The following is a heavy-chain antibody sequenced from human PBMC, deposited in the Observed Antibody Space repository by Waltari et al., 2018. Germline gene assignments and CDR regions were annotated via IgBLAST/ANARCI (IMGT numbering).Heavy chain of an antibody. CDR1: GGSFSGYY. V-gene: IGHV4-34*01. CDR2: INHSGST. CDR3: ARGQSGWWGGKDY. Sequence: QVQLQQWGAGLLKPSETLSLTCAVYGGSFSGYYWSWIRQPPGKGLEWIGEINHSGSTNYNPSLKSRVTISVDTSKNQFSLKLSSVTAADTAVYYCARGQSGWWGGKDYWGQGTLVTVSS. J-gene: IGHJ4*02. D-gene: IGHD6-19*01.